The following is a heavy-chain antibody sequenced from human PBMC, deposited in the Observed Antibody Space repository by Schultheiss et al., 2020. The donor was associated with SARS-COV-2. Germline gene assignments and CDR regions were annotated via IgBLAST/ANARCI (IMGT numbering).Heavy chain of an antibody. CDR3: ARDRHCSSTSCYRYYYYMDV. J-gene: IGHJ6*03. D-gene: IGHD2-2*01. V-gene: IGHV1-18*01. CDR2: ISAYNGNT. CDR1: GYTFTSYG. Sequence: ASVKVSCKASGYTFTSYGISWVRQAPGQGLEWMGWISAYNGNTNYAQKLQGRVTMTTDTSTSTAYMELRSLRSDDTAVYYCARDRHCSSTSCYRYYYYMDVWGKGTTVTVSS.